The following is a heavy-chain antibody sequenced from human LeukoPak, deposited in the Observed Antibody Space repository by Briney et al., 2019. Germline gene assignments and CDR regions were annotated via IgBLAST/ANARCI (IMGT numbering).Heavy chain of an antibody. J-gene: IGHJ4*02. CDR2: INAGNGNT. CDR3: ARPVDGLVGFDY. Sequence: ASVKVSCKASGYTFTSYAMHWVRQAPGQRLEWMGWINAGNGNTKYSQKFQGRVTITRDTSASTAYMELSSLRSEDTAVYYCARPVDGLVGFDYWGQGTLVTVSS. V-gene: IGHV1-3*01. D-gene: IGHD2-8*02. CDR1: GYTFTSYA.